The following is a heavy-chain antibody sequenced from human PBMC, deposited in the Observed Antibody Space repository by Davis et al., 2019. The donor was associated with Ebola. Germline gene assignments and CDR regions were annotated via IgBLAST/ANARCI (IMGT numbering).Heavy chain of an antibody. CDR1: GGSTNTYY. J-gene: IGHJ4*02. V-gene: IGHV4-59*12. Sequence: MPSETLSLTCSVSGGSTNTYYWSWIRQPPGKGLEWIGYIYHSGSTYYNPSLKSRVTISVDRSKNQFSLKLSSVTAADTAVYYCARASKVVPALPDYWGQGTLVTVSS. D-gene: IGHD2-2*01. CDR3: ARASKVVPALPDY. CDR2: IYHSGST.